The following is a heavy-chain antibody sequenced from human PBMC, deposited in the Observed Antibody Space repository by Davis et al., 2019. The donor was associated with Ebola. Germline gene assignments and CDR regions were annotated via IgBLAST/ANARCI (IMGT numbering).Heavy chain of an antibody. V-gene: IGHV4-59*01. CDR3: AREISDVVVPAVISNWFDP. CDR1: GGSISSYY. Sequence: PSETLSLTCTVSGGSISSYYWSWIRQPPGKGLEWIGYIYYSGCTNYNPSLKSRVTITVDTSKNQFSLKLSSVTAADTAVYYCAREISDVVVPAVISNWFDPWGQGTLVTVSS. J-gene: IGHJ5*02. D-gene: IGHD2-2*01. CDR2: IYYSGCT.